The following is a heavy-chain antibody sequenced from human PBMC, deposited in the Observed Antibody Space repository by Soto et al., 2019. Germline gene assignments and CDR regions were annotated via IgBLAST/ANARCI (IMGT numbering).Heavy chain of an antibody. CDR3: ARDVAVGDDL. CDR1: GGTFSSYT. Sequence: QVQLVQSGAEVKKPGSSVKVSCKASGGTFSSYTISWVRQAPGQGLEWMGRIIPILGIANYAQKFQGRVTTXXDKSTSTAYMELSSLRSEDTAVYYCARDVAVGDDLWGRGTLVTVSS. CDR2: IIPILGIA. V-gene: IGHV1-69*08. J-gene: IGHJ2*01. D-gene: IGHD6-19*01.